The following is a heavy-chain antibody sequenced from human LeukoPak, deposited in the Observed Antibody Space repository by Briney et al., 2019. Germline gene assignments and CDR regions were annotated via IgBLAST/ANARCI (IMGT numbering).Heavy chain of an antibody. D-gene: IGHD3-10*01. J-gene: IGHJ4*02. V-gene: IGHV1-18*01. Sequence: ASVKVSCKASGYTFTSYGISWVRQAPGQGLEWMGWISAYNGNTNYAQKLQGRVTMTKDTSPSTAYMELRSLRSDDTAVYYCARDRPDYYGSGSSYYFDYWGQGTLVTVSS. CDR1: GYTFTSYG. CDR2: ISAYNGNT. CDR3: ARDRPDYYGSGSSYYFDY.